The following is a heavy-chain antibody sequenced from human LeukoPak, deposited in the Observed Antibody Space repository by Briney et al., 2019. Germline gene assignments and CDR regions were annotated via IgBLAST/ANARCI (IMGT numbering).Heavy chain of an antibody. CDR1: GGSISSYY. J-gene: IGHJ4*02. CDR3: ARGRPESSLGY. CDR2: IYYSGST. D-gene: IGHD6-19*01. Sequence: SETLSLTCTVSGGSISSYYWSWIRQPPGKGLEWIGYIYYSGSTNYNPSLKSRVTISVDTSKNQFSLKLSSVTAADTAVYYCARGRPESSLGYWGQGTLVTVSS. V-gene: IGHV4-59*01.